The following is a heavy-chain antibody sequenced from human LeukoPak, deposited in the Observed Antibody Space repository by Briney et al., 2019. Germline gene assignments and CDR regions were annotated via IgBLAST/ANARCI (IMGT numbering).Heavy chain of an antibody. D-gene: IGHD6-13*01. CDR2: ISSSGSTI. Sequence: GGSLRLSCAASGFTFSDYYMSWIRQAPGKGLEWVSYISSSGSTIYYADSVKGRFTISRDSAKNSLYLQMNSLRAEDTAVYYCARDAYSSSWYTHNWFDPWGQGTLVTVSS. CDR1: GFTFSDYY. CDR3: ARDAYSSSWYTHNWFDP. J-gene: IGHJ5*02. V-gene: IGHV3-11*01.